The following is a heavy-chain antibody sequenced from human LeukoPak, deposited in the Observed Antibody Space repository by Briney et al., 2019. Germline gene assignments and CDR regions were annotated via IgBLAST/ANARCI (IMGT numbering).Heavy chain of an antibody. Sequence: GGSLRLSCAASGFTFYNYGMHWVRQAPGKGLEWVAVISHDGSNIHYGDSVKGRFTISRDNSKNTLYLQMNSLRAEDTAVYYCAKGSDSSGYLYYFDYWGQGTLVTVSS. CDR2: ISHDGSNI. CDR1: GFTFYNYG. CDR3: AKGSDSSGYLYYFDY. V-gene: IGHV3-30*18. J-gene: IGHJ4*02. D-gene: IGHD3-22*01.